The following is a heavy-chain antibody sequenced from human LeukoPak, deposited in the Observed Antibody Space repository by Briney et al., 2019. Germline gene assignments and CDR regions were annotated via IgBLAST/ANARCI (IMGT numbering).Heavy chain of an antibody. CDR1: GFTFSSYS. CDR2: ISSSSSYI. J-gene: IGHJ4*02. Sequence: PGGSLRLSCAASGFTFSSYSMNWVRQAPGKWLEWVSSISSSSSYIYYADSVKGRFTISRDNAKNSLYLQMNSLRAEDTAVYYCASGPPSDGRQVVVNDYWGQGTLVTVSS. V-gene: IGHV3-21*01. D-gene: IGHD3-22*01. CDR3: ASGPPSDGRQVVVNDY.